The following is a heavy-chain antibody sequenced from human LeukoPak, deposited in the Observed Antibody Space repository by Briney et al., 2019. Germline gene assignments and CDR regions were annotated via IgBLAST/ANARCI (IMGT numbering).Heavy chain of an antibody. D-gene: IGHD4-11*01. CDR1: GGSISSSSYY. J-gene: IGHJ4*02. V-gene: IGHV4-39*07. CDR2: IYYSGST. CDR3: ARLYSSSLGRVFDY. Sequence: PSETLSLTCTVSGGSISSSSYYWGWIRQPPGKGLEWIGSIYYSGSTYYNPSLKSRVTISVDTSKNRFSLKLSSVTAADTAVYYCARLYSSSLGRVFDYWGQGTLVTVSS.